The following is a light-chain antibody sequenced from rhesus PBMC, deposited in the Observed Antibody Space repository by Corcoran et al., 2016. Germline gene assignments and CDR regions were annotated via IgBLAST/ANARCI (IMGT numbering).Light chain of an antibody. CDR3: LQYNSDPYS. Sequence: DIQMTQSPSSLSASVGDRVTITCRASQGISTYLNWYQQKPGKAPKRLIYAASSLESGVPSRFSGSGSGTDFTLPLISLPPEDFATYYGLQYNSDPYSFGQGTKVEIK. V-gene: IGKV1-43*02. J-gene: IGKJ2*01. CDR1: QGISTY. CDR2: AAS.